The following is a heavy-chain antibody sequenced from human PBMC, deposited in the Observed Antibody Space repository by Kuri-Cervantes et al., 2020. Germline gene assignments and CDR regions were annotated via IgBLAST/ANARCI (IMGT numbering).Heavy chain of an antibody. V-gene: IGHV3-21*01. CDR2: IRSSSTFI. D-gene: IGHD2-2*01. Sequence: GGSLRLSCAASGFTLSNYTMNWVRQAPGKGLEWVSSIRSSSTFIFYTDSVRGRFTISRDNAKNSLYLQMNSLRAEDTAVYYCARVTQPAAVDYWGQGTLVTVSS. CDR3: ARVTQPAAVDY. J-gene: IGHJ4*02. CDR1: GFTLSNYT.